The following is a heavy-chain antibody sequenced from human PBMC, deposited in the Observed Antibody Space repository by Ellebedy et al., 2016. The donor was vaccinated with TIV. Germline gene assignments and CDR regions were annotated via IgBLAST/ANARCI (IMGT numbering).Heavy chain of an antibody. D-gene: IGHD3-22*01. V-gene: IGHV1-69*04. CDR3: ARDLLGSADY. Sequence: AASVKVSCKASGGTFNSHVVRWVRQAPGQGLEWLGRIIPVLGIRNYVQKLQGRVTITADKSTSTAYMELRSLRSEDTAVYYCARDLLGSADYWGQGTLVTVSS. CDR1: GGTFNSHV. J-gene: IGHJ4*02. CDR2: IIPVLGIR.